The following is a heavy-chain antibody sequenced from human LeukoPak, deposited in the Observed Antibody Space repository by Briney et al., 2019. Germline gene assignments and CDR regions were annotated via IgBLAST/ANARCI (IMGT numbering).Heavy chain of an antibody. Sequence: GGSLRLSCAASGFSFNRYAMTWVRQAPGKGLEWVAGISGSGDNTYYADSVKGRFTISRDNSKNTLYLQMNSLRAEDTAVYYCAKRQYCSGGSCYFDYWGQGTLVTVSS. V-gene: IGHV3-23*01. CDR1: GFSFNRYA. CDR3: AKRQYCSGGSCYFDY. D-gene: IGHD2-15*01. CDR2: ISGSGDNT. J-gene: IGHJ4*02.